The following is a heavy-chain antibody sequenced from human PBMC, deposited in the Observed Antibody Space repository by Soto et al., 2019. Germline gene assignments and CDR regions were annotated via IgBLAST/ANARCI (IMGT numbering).Heavy chain of an antibody. CDR3: ARVSSSIVVVPDYGMDV. D-gene: IGHD2-15*01. V-gene: IGHV1-18*04. CDR2: ISGKNGNT. J-gene: IGHJ6*02. CDR1: GYTFISHG. Sequence: QVQLVQCGVEVKKPGASVKVSCKASGYTFISHGISWVRQAPGQGLEWMGWISGKNGNTNYAQKVQGRVTLTTDTSTSTAYMELRSLRSDDTALYYCARVSSSIVVVPDYGMDVWGQGTTVTVSS.